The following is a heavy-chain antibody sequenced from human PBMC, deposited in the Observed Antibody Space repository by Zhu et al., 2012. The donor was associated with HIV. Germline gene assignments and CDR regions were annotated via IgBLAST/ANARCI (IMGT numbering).Heavy chain of an antibody. CDR3: ARHRSARDYFDY. Sequence: QVQLQQWGAGLLKPSETLSLTCAVYGGSLSGYYWSWIRQPPGKGLEWIGEINQSGSTNYNPSLKSRVTISVDTSKNQFSLKLNSVTAADTAVFYCARHRSARDYFDYVGPGNPGHRLL. CDR2: INQSGST. J-gene: IGHJ4*02. V-gene: IGHV4-34*01. CDR1: GGSLSGYY.